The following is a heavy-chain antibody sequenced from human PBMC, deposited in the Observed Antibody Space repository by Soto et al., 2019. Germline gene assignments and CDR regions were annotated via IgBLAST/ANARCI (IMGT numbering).Heavy chain of an antibody. J-gene: IGHJ4*02. CDR1: GGTFSSYA. Sequence: SVKVSCKASGGTFSSYAISWVRQAPGQGLEWMGGIIPIFGTANYAQKFQGRVTITADESTSTAYMELSSLRSEDTAVYYCASSNGYSSSWYPGVFDYSGQGTLVTLSS. V-gene: IGHV1-69*13. CDR3: ASSNGYSSSWYPGVFDY. D-gene: IGHD6-13*01. CDR2: IIPIFGTA.